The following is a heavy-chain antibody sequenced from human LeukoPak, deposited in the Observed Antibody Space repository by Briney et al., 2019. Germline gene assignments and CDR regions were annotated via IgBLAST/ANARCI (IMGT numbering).Heavy chain of an antibody. V-gene: IGHV3-21*01. Sequence: GGSLRLSCAASGFTFSSYSMNWVRQAPGKGLEWVSSISSSSSYIYYADSVKGRFTISRDNAKNSLYLQMNSLRAEDTAVYYCASPVWGSTVVYYHYMDVWGKGTTVTVSS. J-gene: IGHJ6*03. CDR3: ASPVWGSTVVYYHYMDV. CDR1: GFTFSSYS. CDR2: ISSSSSYI. D-gene: IGHD4-23*01.